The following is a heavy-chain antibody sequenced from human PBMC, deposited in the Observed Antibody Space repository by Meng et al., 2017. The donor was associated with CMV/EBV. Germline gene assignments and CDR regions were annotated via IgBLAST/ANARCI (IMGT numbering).Heavy chain of an antibody. J-gene: IGHJ6*02. CDR1: GFTFSSYS. CDR3: ARTRGGYSMDV. D-gene: IGHD2-2*01. CDR2: ISSSSSYI. Sequence: GESLKISCAASGFTFSSYSMNWVRQAPGKGLEWVSSISSSSSYIYYADSVKGRFTISRDNAKNSLYLQMNSLRAEDTAVYYCARTRGGYSMDVWGQGTTVTVSS. V-gene: IGHV3-21*01.